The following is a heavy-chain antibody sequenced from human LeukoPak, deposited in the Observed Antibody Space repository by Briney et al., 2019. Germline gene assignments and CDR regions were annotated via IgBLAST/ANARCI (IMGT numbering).Heavy chain of an antibody. CDR3: TKDPDSDYGGYVSSSQDDF. CDR1: GFTFSGYW. V-gene: IGHV3-7*03. D-gene: IGHD4-17*01. J-gene: IGHJ4*02. Sequence: GGSLRLSCAPSGFTFSGYWMSWVRQAPGKGLEWVANINQDGSEKYFMDYVKGRFTMSRDNSKNSLYLQMNSLRTEDTAFYYCTKDPDSDYGGYVSSSQDDFWGQGTLVTVSS. CDR2: INQDGSEK.